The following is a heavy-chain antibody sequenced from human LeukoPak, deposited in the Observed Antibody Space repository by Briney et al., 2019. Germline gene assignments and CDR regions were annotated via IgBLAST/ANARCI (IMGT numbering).Heavy chain of an antibody. D-gene: IGHD2-2*01. Sequence: ASVKVSFKASGYTFTSYYMHWVRQAPGQGLEWMGIINPSGGSTSYAQKFQGRVTMTRNISISTAYMELSSLRSEDTAVYYCARDRRDALYTTSRILWSELDDPWGQGTLVTVSS. CDR3: ARDRRDALYTTSRILWSELDDP. CDR1: GYTFTSYY. J-gene: IGHJ5*02. V-gene: IGHV1-46*01. CDR2: INPSGGST.